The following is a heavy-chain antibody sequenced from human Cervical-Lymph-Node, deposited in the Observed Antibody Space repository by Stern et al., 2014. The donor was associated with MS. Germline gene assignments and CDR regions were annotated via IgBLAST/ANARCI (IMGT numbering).Heavy chain of an antibody. Sequence: QVQLVQSGAEVKEPGASVTVSCKASGYTFSNYGISWVRQAPGQGLEWMGWICYNGNTDYAQKFQGRVTLTTDTSTRTAYMELRSLRSDDTAVYYCVRAIMELRLLDYWGQGTVVTVSS. CDR3: VRAIMELRLLDY. CDR1: GYTFSNYG. V-gene: IGHV1-18*01. J-gene: IGHJ4*02. CDR2: ICYNGNT. D-gene: IGHD1-7*01.